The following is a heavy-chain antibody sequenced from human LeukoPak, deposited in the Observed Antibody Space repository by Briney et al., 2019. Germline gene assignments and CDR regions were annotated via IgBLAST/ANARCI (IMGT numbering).Heavy chain of an antibody. J-gene: IGHJ4*02. CDR1: GFTVSSNY. V-gene: IGHV3-53*01. CDR3: ARDKQVVVGATTAYDY. CDR2: IYSGGST. D-gene: IGHD1-26*01. Sequence: GGSLRLSCAASGFTVSSNYMSWVRQAPGKGLEWVSIIYSGGSTFYADSVKGRFTISRDNAKNSLYLQMNSLRAEDTAVYYCARDKQVVVGATTAYDYWGQGTLVTVSS.